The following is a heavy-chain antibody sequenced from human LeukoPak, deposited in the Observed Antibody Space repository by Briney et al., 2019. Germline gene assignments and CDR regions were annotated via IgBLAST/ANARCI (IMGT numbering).Heavy chain of an antibody. CDR1: GGSISSYY. D-gene: IGHD6-13*01. Sequence: PSETLSLTCTVSGGSISSYYWSWIRQPPGQGLEWIGYIYTSGSTNYNPSLKSRVTISVDTSKNQFSLKLSSVTAADTAVYYCARHKAGYFDYWGQGTLVTVSS. V-gene: IGHV4-4*09. CDR3: ARHKAGYFDY. CDR2: IYTSGST. J-gene: IGHJ4*02.